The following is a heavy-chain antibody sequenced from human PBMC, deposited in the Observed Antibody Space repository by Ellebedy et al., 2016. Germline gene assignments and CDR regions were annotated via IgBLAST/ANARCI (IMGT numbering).Heavy chain of an antibody. D-gene: IGHD1-1*01. CDR2: IYYSGTT. Sequence: SETLSLTXTVSGGSISSRSYYWGWIRQPPGKGLEWIGYIYYSGTTIYNPSLKSRVTISVDTSKNQFSLKLSSVTAADTAVYYCARASYWNDYYYYYGMDVWGQGTTVTVSS. J-gene: IGHJ6*02. CDR1: GGSISSRSYY. CDR3: ARASYWNDYYYYYGMDV. V-gene: IGHV4-61*05.